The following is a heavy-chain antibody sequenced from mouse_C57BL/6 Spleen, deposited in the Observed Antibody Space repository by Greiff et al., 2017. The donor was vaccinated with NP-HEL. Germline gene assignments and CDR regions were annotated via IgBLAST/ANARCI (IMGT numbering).Heavy chain of an antibody. V-gene: IGHV1-55*01. J-gene: IGHJ1*03. CDR3: AWVYDYDWYFDV. CDR2: IYPGSGST. D-gene: IGHD2-4*01. Sequence: QVQLQQPGAELVKPGASVKMSCKASGYTFTSYWITWVKQRPGHGLEWIGDIYPGSGSTNYNEKFKSKATLTVDTSSSTAYMQLSSLTSEDSAVYYCAWVYDYDWYFDVWGTGTTVTVSS. CDR1: GYTFTSYW.